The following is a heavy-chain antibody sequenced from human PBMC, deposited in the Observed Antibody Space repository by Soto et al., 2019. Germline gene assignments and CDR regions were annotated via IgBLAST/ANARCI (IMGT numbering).Heavy chain of an antibody. CDR1: GRTISRYY. D-gene: IGHD3-10*01. V-gene: IGHV4-59*01. J-gene: IGHJ4*02. CDR3: ARGAGTMVRGPLDY. Sequence: SEKLSLTCTVSGRTISRYYWSWIRQPPGKGLEWIGYIYYSGITNYNPSLKSRVTISVDTSKNQFSLKLSSVTAADTAVYYCARGAGTMVRGPLDYWGQGTLVTVSS. CDR2: IYYSGIT.